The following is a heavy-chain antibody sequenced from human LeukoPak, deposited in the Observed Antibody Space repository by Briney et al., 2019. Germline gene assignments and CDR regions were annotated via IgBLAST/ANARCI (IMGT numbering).Heavy chain of an antibody. D-gene: IGHD6-19*01. J-gene: IGHJ4*02. CDR1: GFTFSSYG. Sequence: GGSLRLSCAASGFTFSSYGMHWVRQAPGKGLEWVAFIRYDGSNKYYADSVKGRFTISRDDSKNTLYLQMNSLRAEDTAVYYCAKADTLSIAVADWGQGTLVTVSS. V-gene: IGHV3-30*02. CDR3: AKADTLSIAVAD. CDR2: IRYDGSNK.